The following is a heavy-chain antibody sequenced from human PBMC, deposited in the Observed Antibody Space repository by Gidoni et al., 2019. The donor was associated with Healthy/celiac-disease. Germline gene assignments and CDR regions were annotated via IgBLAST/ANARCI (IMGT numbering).Heavy chain of an antibody. CDR2: IYDSGIT. CDR1: GGSSSRRSYY. CDR3: ARHSPSPSYYDSSGYYLGDAFDI. Sequence: QLQLQESGPGLGKPSGTLSLTCTVSGGSSSRRSYYSGWIRQPPGKGLEWIGSIYDSGITYYHPSLKSRVTISVYTSKYQFYLKLRSVTAADTAVYYCARHSPSPSYYDSSGYYLGDAFDIWGQGTMVTVSS. V-gene: IGHV4-39*01. J-gene: IGHJ3*02. D-gene: IGHD3-22*01.